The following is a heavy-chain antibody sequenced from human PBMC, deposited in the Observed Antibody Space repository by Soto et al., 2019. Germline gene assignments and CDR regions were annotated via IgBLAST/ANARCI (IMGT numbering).Heavy chain of an antibody. Sequence: VQLVESGGGVVQPGRSLRLSCAASGFTFSDYAMHWVRQAPGKGLEWVAVVSHDGRNTHYADSVKGRFTISRDSSKKPVSLEMTSLRAEDTAVYYCAKGGRQWLVTSDFNCWGQGALVTVSS. V-gene: IGHV3-30*18. CDR2: VSHDGRNT. D-gene: IGHD6-19*01. CDR3: AKGGRQWLVTSDFNC. J-gene: IGHJ4*02. CDR1: GFTFSDYA.